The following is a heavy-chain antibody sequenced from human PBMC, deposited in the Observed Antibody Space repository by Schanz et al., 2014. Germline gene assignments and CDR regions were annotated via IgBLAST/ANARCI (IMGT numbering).Heavy chain of an antibody. CDR3: ARDRWNYEGGIFDI. V-gene: IGHV1-69*04. D-gene: IGHD1-7*01. CDR1: GDTFDNFG. Sequence: QVPLVQSGAEVKKPGSSVKVSCKATGDTFDNFGISWVRQAPGQGPEWIGRFMPFLGITNLAQKFQDRVTMTADKATSTAYMELSGLRSEDTAMYYCARDRWNYEGGIFDIGGQGPMVTVSS. J-gene: IGHJ3*02. CDR2: FMPFLGIT.